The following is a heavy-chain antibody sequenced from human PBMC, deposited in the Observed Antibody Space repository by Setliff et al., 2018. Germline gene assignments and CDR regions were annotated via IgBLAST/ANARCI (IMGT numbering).Heavy chain of an antibody. CDR2: INHRGFT. CDR1: GESFDNHY. V-gene: IGHV4-34*01. J-gene: IGHJ6*03. CDR3: ARHVGPSIAARHFLYYYYYYMDV. Sequence: SETLSLTCAVYGESFDNHYWTWIRQPPGERLEWIGEINHRGFTDYKPSLKSRLTMSVDTSRNQFSLKLSSVTAADTAVYYCARHVGPSIAARHFLYYYYYYMDVWGKGTTVTVSS. D-gene: IGHD6-6*01.